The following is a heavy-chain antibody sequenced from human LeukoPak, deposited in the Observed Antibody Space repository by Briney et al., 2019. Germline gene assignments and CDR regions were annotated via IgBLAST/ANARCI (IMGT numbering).Heavy chain of an antibody. CDR2: IYYSGST. J-gene: IGHJ5*02. CDR1: GGSISSGDYY. V-gene: IGHV4-30-4*08. CDR3: ASGGYCSSTSCYRAWFDP. D-gene: IGHD2-2*01. Sequence: SETLSLTCTVSGGSISSGDYYWSWIRQPPGKGLEWIGYIYYSGSTYYNPSLKSRVTISVGTSKNQFSLKLSSVTAADTAVYYCASGGYCSSTSCYRAWFDPWGQGTPVTVSS.